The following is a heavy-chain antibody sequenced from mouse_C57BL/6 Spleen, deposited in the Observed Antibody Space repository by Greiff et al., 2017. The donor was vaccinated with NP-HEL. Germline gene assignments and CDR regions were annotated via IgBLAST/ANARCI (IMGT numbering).Heavy chain of an antibody. CDR1: GFTFTDYY. Sequence: EVHLVESGGGLVQPGGSLSLSCAASGFTFTDYYMSWVRQPPGKALEWLGFIRNKANGYTTEYSASVKGRFTISRDNSQSILYLQMNALRAEDSATYYCASLAYDYVFACWGQGTLVTVSA. CDR2: IRNKANGYTT. V-gene: IGHV7-3*01. CDR3: ASLAYDYVFAC. D-gene: IGHD2-4*01. J-gene: IGHJ3*01.